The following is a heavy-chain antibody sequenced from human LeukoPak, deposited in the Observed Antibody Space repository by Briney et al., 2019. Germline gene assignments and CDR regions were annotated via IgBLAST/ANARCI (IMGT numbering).Heavy chain of an antibody. CDR1: GFTFSSHW. CDR3: ARDTVNGPFVISLDY. V-gene: IGHV3-7*01. D-gene: IGHD2-8*01. J-gene: IGHJ4*02. Sequence: GGSLRLSCAASGFTFSSHWMNWVRQTPGKGLEWVANIKQDGSEKYYLDSVRGRFTISRDNAKNLVYLQMNSLRDEDTAVYYCARDTVNGPFVISLDYWGQGAVVTVSS. CDR2: IKQDGSEK.